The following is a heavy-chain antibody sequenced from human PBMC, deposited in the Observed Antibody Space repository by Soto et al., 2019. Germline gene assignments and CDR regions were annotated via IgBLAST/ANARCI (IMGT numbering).Heavy chain of an antibody. CDR2: IFPSGTT. J-gene: IGHJ4*02. V-gene: IGHV4-30-2*01. Sequence: SETLFLNCGVSCGHLSGAPYSWTWIRQPPGKGLEWIGYIFPSGTTYYNPSLKSRVTISIDVSKNQFSLSLRSLTAADTAVYYCARSREFDYWSQGTLVTVSS. CDR3: ARSREFDY. CDR1: CGHLSGAPYS.